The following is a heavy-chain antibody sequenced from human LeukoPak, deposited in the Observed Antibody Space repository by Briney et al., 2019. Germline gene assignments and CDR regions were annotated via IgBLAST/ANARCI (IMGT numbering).Heavy chain of an antibody. Sequence: GASVKVSCKASGYTFTSYDINWVRQATGQGLEWMGWMNPNSGNTGYAQKFQGRVTMTRNTSISTAYMELSSLRSEDTAVYYCARRLDDSSGYSGFDPWGQGTLVTVSS. CDR1: GYTFTSYD. CDR3: ARRLDDSSGYSGFDP. V-gene: IGHV1-8*01. D-gene: IGHD3-22*01. CDR2: MNPNSGNT. J-gene: IGHJ5*02.